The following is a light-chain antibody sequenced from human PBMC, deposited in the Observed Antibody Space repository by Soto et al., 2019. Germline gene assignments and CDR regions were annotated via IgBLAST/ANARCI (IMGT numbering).Light chain of an antibody. Sequence: QSVLTQPASLSGAPGQLITISLPGTSSDFGGYNYVSWYQQHPGKAPKLMIYDVSNRPSGVSNRFSGSKSGNTASLTISGLQAEDEADYCCSSYTSSSTLGVFGTGTKVTVL. V-gene: IGLV2-14*01. J-gene: IGLJ1*01. CDR2: DVS. CDR1: SSDFGGYNY. CDR3: SSYTSSSTLGV.